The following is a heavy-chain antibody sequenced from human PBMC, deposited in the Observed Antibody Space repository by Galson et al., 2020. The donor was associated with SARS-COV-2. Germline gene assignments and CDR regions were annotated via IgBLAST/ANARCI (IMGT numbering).Heavy chain of an antibody. CDR2: INHSGSS. CDR1: GGSFSGYY. V-gene: IGHV4-34*01. Sequence: SETLSLTCAVYGGSFSGYYWTWIRQPPGKGLEWIGEINHSGSSNYNPSLKSRVTMSVDTSKKQFSLKLTSVTAADTAVYFCARTMVRGGLNPWGQGTLVTVSS. J-gene: IGHJ5*02. CDR3: ARTMVRGGLNP. D-gene: IGHD3-10*01.